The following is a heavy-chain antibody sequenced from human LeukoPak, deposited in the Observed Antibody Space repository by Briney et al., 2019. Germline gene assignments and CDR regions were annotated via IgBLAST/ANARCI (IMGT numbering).Heavy chain of an antibody. V-gene: IGHV3-64D*09. CDR1: GFTFSSYA. CDR2: ISSNGGST. CDR3: VKGQRYYDSSGYYSIEYFQH. J-gene: IGHJ1*01. D-gene: IGHD3-22*01. Sequence: GGSLRLSCSASGFTFSSYAMHWVRQAPGKGLEYVSDISSNGGSTYYADSVKGRFTISRDNSKNTLYLQMSSLRAEGTAVYYCVKGQRYYDSSGYYSIEYFQHWGQGTLVTVSS.